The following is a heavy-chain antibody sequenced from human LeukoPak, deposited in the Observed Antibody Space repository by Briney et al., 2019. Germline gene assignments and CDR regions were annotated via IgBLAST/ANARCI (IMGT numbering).Heavy chain of an antibody. CDR2: IIPIFGTP. D-gene: IGHD5-12*01. CDR1: GGTFNSHA. CDR3: AREPRYSDYDRVLDY. V-gene: IGHV1-69*13. J-gene: IGHJ4*02. Sequence: ASVKVSCKASGGTFNSHAISWVRQAPGQGLEWMGGIIPIFGTPKYAQKFQGRVTITADESTSTAYMELSSLRSEDSAVYYCAREPRYSDYDRVLDYWGQGTLVTVSS.